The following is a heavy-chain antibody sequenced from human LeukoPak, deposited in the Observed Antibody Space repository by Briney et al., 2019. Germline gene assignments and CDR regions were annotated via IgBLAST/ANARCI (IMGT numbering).Heavy chain of an antibody. CDR1: EFTFSSYE. Sequence: GGSLGLSCAASEFTFSSYELNWVRQAPGKGLEWVSYISDIGTTQHYADSVKGRFTISRDNAKNSLYLQMNSLTAEDTAVYYCARDRSKVTAYDDALDIWGQGTMVIVSS. CDR3: ARDRSKVTAYDDALDI. J-gene: IGHJ3*02. CDR2: ISDIGTTQ. D-gene: IGHD2-21*02. V-gene: IGHV3-48*03.